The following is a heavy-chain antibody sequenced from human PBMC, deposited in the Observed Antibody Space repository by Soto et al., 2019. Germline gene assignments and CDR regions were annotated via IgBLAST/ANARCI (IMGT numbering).Heavy chain of an antibody. J-gene: IGHJ3*02. D-gene: IGHD4-17*01. V-gene: IGHV1-69*12. CDR3: AGAPPTDDGDHDAFDI. CDR1: GGTFSRHA. CDR2: ILPIVDAT. Sequence: QVQLVQSGTEVKKPGSSVKVSCKASGGTFSRHAVNWVRQAPGQGLEWMGAILPIVDATNDAQKFQDRVTITADESTGTVYMELRSLRSEDTAVYCCAGAPPTDDGDHDAFDIWGQGTLVIVSS.